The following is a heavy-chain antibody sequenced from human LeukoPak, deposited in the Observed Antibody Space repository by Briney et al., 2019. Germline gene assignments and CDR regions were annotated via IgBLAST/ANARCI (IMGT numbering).Heavy chain of an antibody. CDR2: INPNSGGT. CDR1: GYSFTAFY. D-gene: IGHD2-21*01. CDR3: ARGGVIDAFDI. J-gene: IGHJ3*02. Sequence: EASVKVSCKTSGYSFTAFYIHWVRQAPGQGLEWMGWINPNSGGTKYAQKFQGRVTMTRDTSISTANMELSRLRSDDTAVYYCARGGVIDAFDIWGQGTMATVSS. V-gene: IGHV1-2*02.